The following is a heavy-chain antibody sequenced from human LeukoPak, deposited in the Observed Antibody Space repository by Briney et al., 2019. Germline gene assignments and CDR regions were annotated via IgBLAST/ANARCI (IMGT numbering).Heavy chain of an antibody. D-gene: IGHD3-16*01. CDR2: IYTNGIS. CDR1: GASIRSYY. J-gene: IGHJ4*02. CDR3: ASALGGDTDY. V-gene: IGHV4-4*07. Sequence: PSETLSLTCTVSGASIRSYYWTWIRQPAGKGLEWIGRIYTNGISNHNPSLKSRVTMSQDTSKNQFSLKLSSVTAADTAVYYCASALGGDTDYWGQGTLVTVSS.